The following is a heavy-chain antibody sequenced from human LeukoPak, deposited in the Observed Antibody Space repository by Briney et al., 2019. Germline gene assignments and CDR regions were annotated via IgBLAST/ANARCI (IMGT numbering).Heavy chain of an antibody. CDR1: GFTFSSYS. J-gene: IGHJ5*02. V-gene: IGHV3-48*04. CDR3: AKEVLMTTVTPGWFDP. Sequence: AGGSLRLSCAASGFTFSSYSMNWVRQAPGKGLEWVSYISSSSSTIYYADSVKGRFTISRDNAKNSLYLQMNSLRAEDTAVYYCAKEVLMTTVTPGWFDPWGQGTLVTVSS. CDR2: ISSSSSTI. D-gene: IGHD4-11*01.